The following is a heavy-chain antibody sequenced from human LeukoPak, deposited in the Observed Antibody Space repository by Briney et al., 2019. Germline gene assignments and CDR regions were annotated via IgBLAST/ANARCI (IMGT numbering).Heavy chain of an antibody. CDR2: ISSSGNTI. Sequence: GGSLRLSCAASGFTFSDYYMSWIRQATGKGLEWVSYISSSGNTIYYADSVKGRFTISRDDARNSLHLQMNSLRADDTAVYYCAKNRGATAGTFDYWGPGTLVTVSS. D-gene: IGHD2/OR15-2a*01. V-gene: IGHV3-11*01. CDR1: GFTFSDYY. J-gene: IGHJ4*02. CDR3: AKNRGATAGTFDY.